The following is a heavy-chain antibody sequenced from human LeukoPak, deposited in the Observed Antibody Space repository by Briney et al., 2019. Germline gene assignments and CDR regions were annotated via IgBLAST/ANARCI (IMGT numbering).Heavy chain of an antibody. Sequence: SETLSLTCTVSGGSISSYYWSWIRQPAGKGLEWIGRIYTSGSTNYNPSLKSRVTMSVDTSKNQFSLKLSSVTAADTAVYYCARNPLTGTPPGWFDPWGQGTLVTVSS. CDR2: IYTSGST. V-gene: IGHV4-4*07. CDR1: GGSISSYY. J-gene: IGHJ5*02. CDR3: ARNPLTGTPPGWFDP. D-gene: IGHD1-7*01.